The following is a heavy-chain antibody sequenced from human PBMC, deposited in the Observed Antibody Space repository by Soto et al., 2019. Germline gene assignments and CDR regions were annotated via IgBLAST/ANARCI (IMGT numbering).Heavy chain of an antibody. CDR2: IYYMGKT. Sequence: SETLSLTCNVDSIGTYEWNWIRQPPGKGLEWIGYIYYMGKTKYNSSLKSRVTITIDTSKNQFSLKLNSVTAADTAIYYCARHPVGATHFDYWGQGAPVTVSS. J-gene: IGHJ4*02. CDR3: ARHPVGATHFDY. V-gene: IGHV4-59*01. CDR1: SIGTYE. D-gene: IGHD1-26*01.